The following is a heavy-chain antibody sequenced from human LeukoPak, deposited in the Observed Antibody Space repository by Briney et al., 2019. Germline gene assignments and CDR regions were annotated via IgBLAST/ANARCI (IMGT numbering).Heavy chain of an antibody. CDR3: ARMVYYYDSSGYNDYFHK. V-gene: IGHV3-66*01. Sequence: GGSLRLSCAASGFTVSGNCMSWVRQAPGKGPEWVSVIYTSGNTYYADSVKGRFTISRDTSKNTLSLQMNGLRAEDTAFYYCARMVYYYDSSGYNDYFHKWGQGTLVTVSS. CDR1: GFTVSGNC. J-gene: IGHJ4*02. CDR2: IYTSGNT. D-gene: IGHD3-22*01.